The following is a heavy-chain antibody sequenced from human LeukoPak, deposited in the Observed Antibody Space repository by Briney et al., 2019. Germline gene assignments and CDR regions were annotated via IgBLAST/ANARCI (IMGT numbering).Heavy chain of an antibody. Sequence: SSETLSLTCTVSGGSISSGDYYWSWIRQHPGKGLEWIGYISYSGSTNYNPSLKSRVTISVDTSKSQFSLRLTSVSAADTAVYYCARGRKLAYDRSGHSTYYFDYWGQGTLVTVSS. CDR3: ARGRKLAYDRSGHSTYYFDY. D-gene: IGHD3-22*01. J-gene: IGHJ4*02. V-gene: IGHV4-61*08. CDR1: GGSISSGDYY. CDR2: ISYSGST.